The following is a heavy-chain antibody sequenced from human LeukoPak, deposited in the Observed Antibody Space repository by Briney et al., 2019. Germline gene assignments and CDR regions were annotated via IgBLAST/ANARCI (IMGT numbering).Heavy chain of an antibody. D-gene: IGHD2-2*01. CDR1: GGSISSGDYY. CDR2: IYYSGST. V-gene: IGHV4-30-4*08. Sequence: PSETLSLTCTVSGGSISSGDYYWSWIRQPPGKGLEWIGYIYYSGSTYYDPSLKSRVTISVDTSKNQFSLKLSSVTAADTAVYYCAGGLSVVPAATSDYWGQGTLVTVSS. J-gene: IGHJ4*02. CDR3: AGGLSVVPAATSDY.